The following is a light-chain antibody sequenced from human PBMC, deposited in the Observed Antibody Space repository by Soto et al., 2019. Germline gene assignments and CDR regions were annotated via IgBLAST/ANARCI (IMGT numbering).Light chain of an antibody. Sequence: EIVMTQSPATLSVSPGERATLSCRASQSVNIYLAWYQQKPGQAPRLLIYGAFKRATGIPDRFSGSGSGTDFTLTISRMEPEDFAVYCCQQYGSSPRTFGQGTKVDIK. CDR1: QSVNIY. V-gene: IGKV3-20*01. CDR3: QQYGSSPRT. CDR2: GAF. J-gene: IGKJ1*01.